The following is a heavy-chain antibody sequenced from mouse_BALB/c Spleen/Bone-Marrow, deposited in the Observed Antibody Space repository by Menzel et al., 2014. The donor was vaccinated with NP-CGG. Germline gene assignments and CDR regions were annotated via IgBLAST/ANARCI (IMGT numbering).Heavy chain of an antibody. CDR1: GFTFSSFG. D-gene: IGHD2-1*01. CDR3: ARSRGNYLYYAMDY. Sequence: DVKLVESGGGLVQPGGSRKLSCAASGFTFSSFGMHWVRQVPEKGLEWVAYISSGSSTIYYADTVKGRFTISRDNPKNTLFLQMTSLRSEDTAMYYCARSRGNYLYYAMDYWGQGTSVTVSS. CDR2: ISSGSSTI. V-gene: IGHV5-17*02. J-gene: IGHJ4*01.